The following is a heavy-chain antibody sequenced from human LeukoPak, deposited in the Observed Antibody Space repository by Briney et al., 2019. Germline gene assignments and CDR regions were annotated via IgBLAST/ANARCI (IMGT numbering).Heavy chain of an antibody. V-gene: IGHV1-18*01. Sequence: ASVKVSCKASGYTFTSYGISWVRQAPGQGLEWMGWISAYNGNTNYAQKLQGRVTMTTDTSTSTAYMELRSLRSDDTAVYYCARGGQIIYGDYAFRYAFDIWGQGTMVTVSS. CDR3: ARGGQIIYGDYAFRYAFDI. D-gene: IGHD4-17*01. J-gene: IGHJ3*02. CDR1: GYTFTSYG. CDR2: ISAYNGNT.